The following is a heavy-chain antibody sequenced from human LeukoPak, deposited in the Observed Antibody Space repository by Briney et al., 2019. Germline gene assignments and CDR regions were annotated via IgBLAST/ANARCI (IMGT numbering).Heavy chain of an antibody. CDR3: ARGPGALLH. V-gene: IGHV4-31*03. CDR2: VSYSGNT. CDR1: GASISSGGYY. D-gene: IGHD3-10*01. J-gene: IGHJ4*02. Sequence: SETLSLTCTVSGASISSGGYYWSWFRQHPGKGLEWIGYVSYSGNTYYNPSLKSRVTISVDTSMNQFSLQLNSVTPEDTAVYYCARGPGALLHWGQGILVTVSS.